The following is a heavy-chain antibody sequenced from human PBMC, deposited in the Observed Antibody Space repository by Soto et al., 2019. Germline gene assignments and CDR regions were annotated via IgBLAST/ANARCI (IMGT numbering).Heavy chain of an antibody. CDR1: GGSISSSIYY. D-gene: IGHD2-21*01. CDR2: IYYSGST. V-gene: IGHV4-39*01. CDR3: ARHVIRGYYFDY. Sequence: SETLSLTCTVSGGSISSSIYYWGWFRQPPGKGLEWIGSIYYSGSTYYNPSLKSRVTISVDTSKNQFSLKLSSVTAADTAVYYCARHVIRGYYFDYWGQGTLVTVS. J-gene: IGHJ4*02.